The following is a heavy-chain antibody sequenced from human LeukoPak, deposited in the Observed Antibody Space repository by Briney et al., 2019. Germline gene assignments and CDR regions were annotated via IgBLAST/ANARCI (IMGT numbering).Heavy chain of an antibody. CDR1: GGTFSSYA. Sequence: SSVKVSCKASGGTFSSYAISSVRQAPGQGLEWMGGIIPIFGTANYAQKFQGRVTITTDESTSTAYMELSSLRSEDTAVYYCATPRSPDWYFDLWGRGTLVTVSS. J-gene: IGHJ2*01. CDR3: ATPRSPDWYFDL. V-gene: IGHV1-69*05. CDR2: IIPIFGTA.